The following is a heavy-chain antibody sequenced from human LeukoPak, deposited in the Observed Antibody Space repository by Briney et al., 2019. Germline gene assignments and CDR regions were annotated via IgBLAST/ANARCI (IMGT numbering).Heavy chain of an antibody. CDR2: ISYDGGNK. CDR3: ARDPEGAFDI. Sequence: PGGSLRLSCAASGFTFSSYAMHWVRQAPGKGLEWVAVISYDGGNKYYADSVKGRFTISRDNSKNTLYLQMNSLRAEDTAVYYCARDPEGAFDIWGQGTMVTVSS. J-gene: IGHJ3*02. CDR1: GFTFSSYA. V-gene: IGHV3-30-3*01.